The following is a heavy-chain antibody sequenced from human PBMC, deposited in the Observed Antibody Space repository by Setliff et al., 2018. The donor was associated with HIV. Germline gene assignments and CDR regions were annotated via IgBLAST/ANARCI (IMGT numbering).Heavy chain of an antibody. CDR2: VNNDGTDT. V-gene: IGHV3-74*01. D-gene: IGHD2-15*01. Sequence: GSLRLSCAASGFTFSSYWMHWVRQAPGKGLVCVSRVNNDGTDTIYADSVKGRFTISRDNAKSTVYLQMGSLSADDTAVYYCARGGFNHAFDIWGQGTMVTVSS. CDR3: ARGGFNHAFDI. J-gene: IGHJ3*02. CDR1: GFTFSSYW.